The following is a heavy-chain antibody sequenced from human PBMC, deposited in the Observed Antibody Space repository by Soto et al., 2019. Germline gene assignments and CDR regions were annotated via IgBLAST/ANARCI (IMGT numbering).Heavy chain of an antibody. V-gene: IGHV3-7*03. CDR1: GFTFTTYW. CDR3: VSGGHGSGSYLGAS. CDR2: IRQDGGAQ. J-gene: IGHJ5*02. Sequence: PGGSLRLSCVASGFTFTTYWMSWVRQAPGKGLQWVANIRQDGGAQYYVDSVKGRFTISRDNAKNSVYLQMDSLRVEDTAVYYCVSGGHGSGSYLGASWGQGILVTVSS. D-gene: IGHD3-10*01.